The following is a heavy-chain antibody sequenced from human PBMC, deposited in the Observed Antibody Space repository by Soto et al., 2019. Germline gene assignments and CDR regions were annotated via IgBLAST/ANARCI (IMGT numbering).Heavy chain of an antibody. Sequence: SVKVSCKASGGTFSSYAISWVRQAPGQGLEWMGGIIPIFGTANYAQKFQGRVTITADESTSTAYMELSSLRSEDTAVYYCAREYVVATNTGSFYFDYWGQGTLVTVSS. CDR1: GGTFSSYA. CDR3: AREYVVATNTGSFYFDY. V-gene: IGHV1-69*13. CDR2: IIPIFGTA. D-gene: IGHD5-12*01. J-gene: IGHJ4*02.